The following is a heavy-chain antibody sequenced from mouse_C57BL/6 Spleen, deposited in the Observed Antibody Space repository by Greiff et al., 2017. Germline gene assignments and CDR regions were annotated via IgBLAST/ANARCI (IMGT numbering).Heavy chain of an antibody. V-gene: IGHV1-50*01. CDR1: GYTFTSYW. CDR2: IDPSDSYT. J-gene: IGHJ4*01. Sequence: VQLQQSGAELVKPGASVKLSCKASGYTFTSYWMQWVKQRPGQGLEWIGEIDPSDSYTNYNQKFKGKATLTVDTSSSTAYMQLSSLTSEDSAVYYCARRWGFYAMDYWGQGTSVTVSS. D-gene: IGHD1-1*02. CDR3: ARRWGFYAMDY.